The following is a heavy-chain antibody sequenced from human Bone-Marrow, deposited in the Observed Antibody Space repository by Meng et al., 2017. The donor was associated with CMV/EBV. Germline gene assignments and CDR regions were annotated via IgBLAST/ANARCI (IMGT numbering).Heavy chain of an antibody. V-gene: IGHV4-59*01. CDR2: MHHSGTK. D-gene: IGHD2-2*01. J-gene: IGHJ6*02. Sequence: SETLSLTCSVSGASISSYYWSWIRQSPGKGLEWIGYMHHSGTKNYNPSLRSRVTISLDTSKNQFSLKLNSVTAADTAVYYCAGTTIVVVPAARPSYYYYGMDVWGQGTTVTVPS. CDR1: GASISSYY. CDR3: AGTTIVVVPAARPSYYYYGMDV.